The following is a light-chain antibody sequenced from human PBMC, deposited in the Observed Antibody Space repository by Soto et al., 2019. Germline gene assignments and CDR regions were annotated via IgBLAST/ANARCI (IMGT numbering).Light chain of an antibody. J-gene: IGLJ2*01. CDR2: RNN. CDR3: AAWDDSLSGVV. CDR1: SSNIGSNY. Sequence: QTVVTQPLSASGTPGQRVTISCSGSSSNIGSNYVYWYQQLPGTAPKLLIYRNNQRPSGVPDRFSGSKSGTSASLAISGLRSEDDADYYCAAWDDSLSGVVFGGGTKVTVL. V-gene: IGLV1-47*01.